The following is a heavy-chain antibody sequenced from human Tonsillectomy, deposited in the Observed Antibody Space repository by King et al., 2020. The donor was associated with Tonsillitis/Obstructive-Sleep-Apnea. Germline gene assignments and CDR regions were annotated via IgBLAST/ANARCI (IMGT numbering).Heavy chain of an antibody. CDR1: GFTFTSSA. CDR2: IVVGSGNT. V-gene: IGHV1-58*02. D-gene: IGHD3-22*01. J-gene: IGHJ6*02. Sequence: QLVQSGPEVKKPGPSVKVSCKASGFTFTSSAMQWVRQARGQRLEWIGWIVVGSGNTNYEQKFQERVTITRDMSTSTAYMELSSLRSEDTAVYYCAAEDPYDDSSGYYYRYYYYGMDVWGQGTTVTVSS. CDR3: AAEDPYDDSSGYYYRYYYYGMDV.